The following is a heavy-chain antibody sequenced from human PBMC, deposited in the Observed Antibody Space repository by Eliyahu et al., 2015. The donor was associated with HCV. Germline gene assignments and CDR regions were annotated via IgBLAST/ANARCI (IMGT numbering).Heavy chain of an antibody. Sequence: QVQLVQSGAEVKKPGAAVNVSCKASGYLLSDYYIHWVRQAPGRGLEWMGWMNPDSGDTNYAEKFEAWVTMTRDTSMSTAYMELSTLRSDDTAVYFCARSGMARDESLDIWGQGTMVTVSS. V-gene: IGHV1-2*04. CDR3: ARSGMARDESLDI. J-gene: IGHJ3*02. CDR1: GYLLSDYY. CDR2: MNPDSGDT. D-gene: IGHD5-24*01.